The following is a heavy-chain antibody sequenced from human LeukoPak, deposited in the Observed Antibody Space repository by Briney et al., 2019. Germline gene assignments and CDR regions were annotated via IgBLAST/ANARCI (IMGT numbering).Heavy chain of an antibody. Sequence: GGSLRLSCAASGFTFSSNWMHWVRQAPGKGLVWVSRINEDGSTTNYADSVKGRSTIFRDNAKNTLYLQMNSLRAEDTAVYYCVRDLGGRSGTWGQGTLVTVSS. CDR1: GFTFSSNW. D-gene: IGHD1-26*01. J-gene: IGHJ5*02. CDR2: INEDGSTT. CDR3: VRDLGGRSGT. V-gene: IGHV3-74*01.